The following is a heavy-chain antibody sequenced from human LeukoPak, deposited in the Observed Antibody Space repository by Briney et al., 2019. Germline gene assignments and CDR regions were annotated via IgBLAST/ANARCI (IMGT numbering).Heavy chain of an antibody. Sequence: SETLSLTCAVYGGSFSGYYWSWIRQPPGKGLEWIGEINHSGSTNYNPSLKSRVTISVDTSKNQFSLKLSSVTAADTAVYYCASSPSSTYDFDYWGQGTLVTASS. V-gene: IGHV4-34*01. CDR1: GGSFSGYY. CDR3: ASSPSSTYDFDY. CDR2: INHSGST. D-gene: IGHD6-6*01. J-gene: IGHJ4*02.